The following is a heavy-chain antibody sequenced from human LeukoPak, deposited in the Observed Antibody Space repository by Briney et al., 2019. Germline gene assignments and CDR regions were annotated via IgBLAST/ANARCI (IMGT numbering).Heavy chain of an antibody. D-gene: IGHD6-13*01. Sequence: ASVKVSCKASGYSFTGYYMHWVRQAPGQGLEWMGWINPNNGGTNYAQKFQGRVTMTRDTSISTAYMELSRLRSDDTAVYYCARVPGDSSWHNYWGQGTLFPVSS. CDR1: GYSFTGYY. CDR3: ARVPGDSSWHNY. V-gene: IGHV1-2*02. J-gene: IGHJ4*02. CDR2: INPNNGGT.